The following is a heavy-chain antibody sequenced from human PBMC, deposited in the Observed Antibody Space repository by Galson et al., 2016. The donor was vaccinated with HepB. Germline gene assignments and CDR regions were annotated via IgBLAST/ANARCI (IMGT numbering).Heavy chain of an antibody. Sequence: SVKVSCKASGDIFTRHYIHWVRQAPGQGLEWMGIINAGGGRTRYAQKFQDRVTMSRDTSTSTVYMELSSLRSEDTAIYYCARDAQRGGRMGGSDWYYYYFTVDVGGQGTTVTVSS. CDR3: ARDAQRGGRMGGSDWYYYYFTVDV. V-gene: IGHV1-46*01. CDR1: GDIFTRHY. J-gene: IGHJ6*02. D-gene: IGHD3-16*01. CDR2: INAGGGRT.